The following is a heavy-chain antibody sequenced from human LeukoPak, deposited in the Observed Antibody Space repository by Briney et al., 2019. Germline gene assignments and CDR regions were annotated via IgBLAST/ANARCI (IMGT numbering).Heavy chain of an antibody. Sequence: TGGSLRLSCAASGFDLNTYEMNWVRQAPGKGLEWVSSISSSSSYIYYADSVKGRFTISRDNAKNSLYLQMNSLRAEDTAVYYCARDNPWGAFDYWGQGTLVTVSS. CDR3: ARDNPWGAFDY. D-gene: IGHD1-26*01. CDR1: GFDLNTYE. V-gene: IGHV3-21*01. J-gene: IGHJ4*02. CDR2: ISSSSSYI.